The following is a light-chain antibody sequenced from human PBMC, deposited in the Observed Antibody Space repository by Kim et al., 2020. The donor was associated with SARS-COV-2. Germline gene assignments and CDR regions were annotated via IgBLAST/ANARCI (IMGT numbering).Light chain of an antibody. Sequence: SRGERATLSSRARQSGSSSYLAWYQPKPGQAPQLLFYGASSRATGIPDRFSGSGSGTDFTLTISRLEPEDFAVYYCQQYGSSPLTFGGGTKVDIK. CDR2: GAS. V-gene: IGKV3-20*01. CDR1: QSGSSSY. CDR3: QQYGSSPLT. J-gene: IGKJ4*01.